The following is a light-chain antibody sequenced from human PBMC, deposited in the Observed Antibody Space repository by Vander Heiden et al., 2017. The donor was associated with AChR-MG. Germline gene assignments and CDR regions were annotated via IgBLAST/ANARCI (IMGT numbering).Light chain of an antibody. V-gene: IGKV1-12*01. Sequence: DIQIPQSPSSVSASVGDRVTIPCRASERISGWLAWYEKKPGKAPKLLIYVAASVQSGVPSRLRGSGSGTDFTLTISSRQPEDFATYYFQQVNSFPCTFGKGTKMKIK. CDR1: ERISGW. CDR2: VAA. J-gene: IGKJ2*02. CDR3: QQVNSFPCT.